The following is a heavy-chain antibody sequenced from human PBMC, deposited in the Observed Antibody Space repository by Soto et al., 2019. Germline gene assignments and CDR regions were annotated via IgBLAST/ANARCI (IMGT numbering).Heavy chain of an antibody. J-gene: IGHJ6*02. CDR1: GYSFTSYW. Sequence: RVESLKISCKGSGYSFTSYWISWVRQMPGKGLEWMGRIDPSDSYTNYSPSFQGHVTISADKSISTAYLQWSSLKASDTAMYYCASGFHYYYGMDVWGQGTTVTVSS. D-gene: IGHD2-21*01. CDR2: IDPSDSYT. CDR3: ASGFHYYYGMDV. V-gene: IGHV5-10-1*01.